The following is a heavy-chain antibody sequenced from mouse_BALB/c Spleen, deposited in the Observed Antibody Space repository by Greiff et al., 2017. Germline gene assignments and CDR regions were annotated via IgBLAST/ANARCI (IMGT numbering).Heavy chain of an antibody. CDR2: INPSNGGT. Sequence: QVQLQQSGAELVKPGASVKLSCKASGYTFTSYYMYWVKQRPGQGLEWIGEINPSNGGTNFNEKFKSKATLTVDKSSRTAYMQLSSLTSEDSAVYYCTRGGAMDYWGQGTSVTVSS. V-gene: IGHV1S81*02. J-gene: IGHJ4*01. CDR3: TRGGAMDY. CDR1: GYTFTSYY.